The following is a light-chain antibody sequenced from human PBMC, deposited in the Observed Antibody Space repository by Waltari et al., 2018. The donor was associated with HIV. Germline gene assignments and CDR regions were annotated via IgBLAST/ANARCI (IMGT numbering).Light chain of an antibody. J-gene: IGKJ5*01. Sequence: IVLTQSPATLSLSPGDPATLSCRASQSVGTYLAWYQQKPGQAPRLLIFASLNRAPGIPARFSGSGSGTDFTLTISSLESEDSAIYYCQQRSNWPPITFGQGTRLEI. CDR3: QQRSNWPPIT. V-gene: IGKV3-11*01. CDR1: QSVGTY. CDR2: ASL.